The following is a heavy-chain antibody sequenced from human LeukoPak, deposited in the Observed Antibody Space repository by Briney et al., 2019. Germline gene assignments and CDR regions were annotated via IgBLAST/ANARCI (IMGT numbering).Heavy chain of an antibody. CDR3: AREDTAMAQCFDY. D-gene: IGHD5-18*01. CDR1: GYTFTSYY. Sequence: ASVKVSCKASGYTFTSYYMHWVRQAPGQGLEWMGWINPNSGGTNYAQKFQGRVTMTRDTSISTAYMELSRLRSDDTAVYYCAREDTAMAQCFDYWGQGTLVTVSS. V-gene: IGHV1-2*02. J-gene: IGHJ4*02. CDR2: INPNSGGT.